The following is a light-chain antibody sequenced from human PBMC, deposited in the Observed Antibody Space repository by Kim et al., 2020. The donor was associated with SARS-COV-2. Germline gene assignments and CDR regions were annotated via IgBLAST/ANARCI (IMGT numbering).Light chain of an antibody. CDR3: NSRDSSGYPHV. J-gene: IGLJ1*01. V-gene: IGLV3-19*01. CDR1: SLRSYY. Sequence: SSELTQDPAVSVALGQTVRITCQGDSLRSYYASWYQQKPGQAPVLVIYGKNNRPSGIPDRFSGSSSGNTASLTITGAQAEDEADYYCNSRDSSGYPHVFGTGTQLTVL. CDR2: GKN.